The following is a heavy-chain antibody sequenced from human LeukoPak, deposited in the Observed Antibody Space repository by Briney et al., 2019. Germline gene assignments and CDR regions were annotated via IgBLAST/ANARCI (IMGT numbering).Heavy chain of an antibody. D-gene: IGHD3-10*01. J-gene: IGHJ3*02. CDR1: GFTVSSDY. CDR3: AKDLVRGVIPDAFDI. Sequence: GGSLRLSCAASGFTVSSDYMSWVRQAPGKGLEWVSVIYSGGRTYYADSVKGRFTISRDNSKNTLYLQMNSLRAEDTAVYYCAKDLVRGVIPDAFDIWGQGTMVTVSS. V-gene: IGHV3-53*01. CDR2: IYSGGRT.